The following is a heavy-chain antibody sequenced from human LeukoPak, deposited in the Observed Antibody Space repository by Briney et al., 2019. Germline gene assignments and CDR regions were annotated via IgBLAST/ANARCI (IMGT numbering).Heavy chain of an antibody. J-gene: IGHJ5*02. CDR1: GYTFTSYG. Sequence: ASVKVSCKASGYTFTSYGISWVRQAPGQGLEWMGWISAYNGNTNYAQKLQGRVTMTTDTSTSTAYMELSSLRSEDTAVYYCARGLKVYDIVATIYWFDPWGQGTLVTVSS. CDR2: ISAYNGNT. V-gene: IGHV1-18*01. CDR3: ARGLKVYDIVATIYWFDP. D-gene: IGHD5-12*01.